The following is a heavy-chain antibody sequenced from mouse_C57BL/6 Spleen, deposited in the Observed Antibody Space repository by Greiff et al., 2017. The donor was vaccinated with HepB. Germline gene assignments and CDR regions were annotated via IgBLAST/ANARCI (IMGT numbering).Heavy chain of an antibody. Sequence: VQLQQPGAELVKPGASVKMSCKASGYTFTSYWITWVKQRPGQGLEWIGDIYPGSGSTNYNEKFKSKATLTVDTSSSTAYMQLSSLTSEDSAVYYCARDSSGYEDAMDYWGQGTSVTVSS. D-gene: IGHD3-2*02. V-gene: IGHV1-55*01. J-gene: IGHJ4*01. CDR3: ARDSSGYEDAMDY. CDR2: IYPGSGST. CDR1: GYTFTSYW.